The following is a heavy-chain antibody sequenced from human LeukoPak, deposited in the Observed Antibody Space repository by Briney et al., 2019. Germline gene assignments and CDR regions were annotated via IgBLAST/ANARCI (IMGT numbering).Heavy chain of an antibody. CDR1: GYTLTELS. J-gene: IGHJ3*02. CDR3: ATDLGLVVPAIFAFDI. Sequence: ASVKVSCKVSGYTLTELSMHWVRQAPGKGLEWMGGFDPEDGETIYAQKFQGRVTMTEDTSTDTAYMELSSLRSEDTAVYYCATDLGLVVPAIFAFDIWGQGTMVAVSS. CDR2: FDPEDGET. D-gene: IGHD2-2*01. V-gene: IGHV1-24*01.